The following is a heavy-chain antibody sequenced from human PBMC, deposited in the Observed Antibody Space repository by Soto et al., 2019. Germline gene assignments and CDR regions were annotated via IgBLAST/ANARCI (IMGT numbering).Heavy chain of an antibody. CDR1: GFAFGRSG. J-gene: IGHJ4*02. D-gene: IGHD2-21*01. CDR2: ISYNGGAT. CDR3: ARCAGDCSSYNFDY. Sequence: EVQLVESGGGLVQSGGSLRLSCAASGFAFGRSGMHWVRQAPGKGLEYVADISYNGGATFYADSVKDRFTISRDNSRSPLYLQMGSLRTDDMAVYYCARCAGDCSSYNFDYWGQGALVTVSS. V-gene: IGHV3-64*07.